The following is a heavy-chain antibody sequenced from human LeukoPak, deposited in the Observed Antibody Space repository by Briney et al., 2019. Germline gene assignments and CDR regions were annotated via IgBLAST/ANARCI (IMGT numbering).Heavy chain of an antibody. CDR1: GFTFSSYG. CDR2: ISYDGSNK. J-gene: IGHJ4*02. D-gene: IGHD3-10*01. V-gene: IGHV3-30*18. Sequence: PGRSLRLSCAASGFTFSSYGMHWVRQAPGKGLEWVAVISYDGSNKYYAGSVKGRFTISRDNSKNTLYLQMNSLRAEDTAVYYCAKGTYYYGSGSSAWVDYWGQGTLVTVSS. CDR3: AKGTYYYGSGSSAWVDY.